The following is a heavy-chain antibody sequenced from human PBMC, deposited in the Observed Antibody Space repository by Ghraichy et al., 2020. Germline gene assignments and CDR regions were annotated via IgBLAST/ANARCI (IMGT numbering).Heavy chain of an antibody. J-gene: IGHJ4*02. D-gene: IGHD2-21*02. V-gene: IGHV3-15*01. Sequence: GGSLRLSCAASGFTFRNAWMNWVRQAPGKGLEWVGRIKSKPAGGTTDYAAPVKGRFTISRDDSKNTLYLQMNSLKTEDTAVYYCTTCGGDCYYNYWGQGTLVTVSS. CDR3: TTCGGDCYYNY. CDR1: GFTFRNAW. CDR2: IKSKPAGGTT.